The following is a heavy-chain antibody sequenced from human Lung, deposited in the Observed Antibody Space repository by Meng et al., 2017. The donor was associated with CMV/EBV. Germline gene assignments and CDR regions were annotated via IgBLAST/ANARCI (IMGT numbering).Heavy chain of an antibody. CDR2: IWNDGSKK. V-gene: IGHV3-33*06. CDR3: AKDYDFWSAYPDYYGMDV. J-gene: IGHJ6*04. D-gene: IGHD3-3*01. Sequence: GESLKISCAASGFTFSTYGMHWVRQAPGKGLEWVAVIWNDGSKKYYADSVKGRFTISRDNSKNTLYLQMNSLRAEDTAVYYCAKDYDFWSAYPDYYGMDVWGKGTTVTVSS. CDR1: GFTFSTYG.